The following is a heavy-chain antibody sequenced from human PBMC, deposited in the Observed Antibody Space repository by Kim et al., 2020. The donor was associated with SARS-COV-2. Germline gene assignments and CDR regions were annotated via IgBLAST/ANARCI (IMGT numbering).Heavy chain of an antibody. Sequence: ASVKVSCKASGYTFTSYDINWVRQATGQGLEWMGWMNPNSGNTGYAQKFQGRVTMTRNTSISTAYMELSSLRSEDTAVYYCARGYCSSTSCYIGAFDIWGQGTMVTVSS. CDR2: MNPNSGNT. D-gene: IGHD2-2*02. CDR1: GYTFTSYD. J-gene: IGHJ3*02. CDR3: ARGYCSSTSCYIGAFDI. V-gene: IGHV1-8*01.